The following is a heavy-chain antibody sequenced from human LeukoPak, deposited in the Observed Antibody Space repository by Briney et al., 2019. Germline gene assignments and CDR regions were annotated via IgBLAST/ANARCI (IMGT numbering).Heavy chain of an antibody. CDR3: ARVREDCYGSGTLYGMDV. Sequence: GASVKVSCKASGYTFTGYYMHWVRQAPGQGLEWMGWINPNSGGSNYAQKFQGRVTMTRDTSISTAYMELSRLRSDDTAVYYCARVREDCYGSGTLYGMDVWGQGTTVTVSS. J-gene: IGHJ6*02. D-gene: IGHD3-10*01. CDR2: INPNSGGS. CDR1: GYTFTGYY. V-gene: IGHV1-2*02.